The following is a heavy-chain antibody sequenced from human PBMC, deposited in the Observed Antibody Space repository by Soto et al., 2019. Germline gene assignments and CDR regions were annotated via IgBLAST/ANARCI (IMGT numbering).Heavy chain of an antibody. CDR3: GRPLNTPMVRGVTDNWFAP. V-gene: IGHV4-34*01. Sequence: ETQSLSCAVYGGSFSGYYWSWIRQPPGKGLEWIGEINHSGSTNYNPSLKSRVTISVDTSKNQFSLKLSSVTAADTAVYYCGRPLNTPMVRGVTDNWFAPWGQGTLVTGSS. CDR1: GGSFSGYY. J-gene: IGHJ5*02. CDR2: INHSGST. D-gene: IGHD3-10*01.